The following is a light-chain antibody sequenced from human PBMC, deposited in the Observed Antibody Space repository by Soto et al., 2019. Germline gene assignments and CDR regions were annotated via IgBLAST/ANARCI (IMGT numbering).Light chain of an antibody. CDR2: GAS. Sequence: EIVLTQSPGTLSLSPGERATLSCRASQTFGSSYLAWYQQKPGQAPRLLIYGASSRATGIPDRFSGSGSGTDFTLTISRLQPEDFAVYYCQQYGSSPWTFGQGTTGDIK. CDR3: QQYGSSPWT. CDR1: QTFGSSY. J-gene: IGKJ1*01. V-gene: IGKV3-20*01.